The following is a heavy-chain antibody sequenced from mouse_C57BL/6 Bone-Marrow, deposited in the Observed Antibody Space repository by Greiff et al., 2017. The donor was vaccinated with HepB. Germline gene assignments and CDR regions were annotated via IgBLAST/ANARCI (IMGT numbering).Heavy chain of an antibody. V-gene: IGHV1-80*01. CDR1: GYAFSSYW. Sequence: QVQLQQSGAELVKPGASVKISCKASGYAFSSYWMNWVKQRPGKGLEWIGQIYPGDGDTNYNGKFKGKATLTADKSSSTAYMQLSSLTSEDSAVYFGAKLYDYRGVWFAYWGQGTLVTVSA. CDR2: IYPGDGDT. CDR3: AKLYDYRGVWFAY. D-gene: IGHD2-4*01. J-gene: IGHJ3*01.